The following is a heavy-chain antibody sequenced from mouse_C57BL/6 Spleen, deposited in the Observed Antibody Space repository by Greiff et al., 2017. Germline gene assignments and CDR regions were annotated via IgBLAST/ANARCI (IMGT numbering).Heavy chain of an antibody. D-gene: IGHD2-3*01. CDR1: GYTFTSYW. CDR3: ASQGYLGYFDY. V-gene: IGHV1-52*01. CDR2: IDPSDSEP. Sequence: QVQLQQPGAELVRPGSSVKLSCKASGYTFTSYWMHWVKQRPIQGLEWIGNIDPSDSEPHYNQKFKDKATLTVDKSSITAYMQRSSLSSEDSSFYYFASQGYLGYFDYWGQGTTLTVSS. J-gene: IGHJ2*01.